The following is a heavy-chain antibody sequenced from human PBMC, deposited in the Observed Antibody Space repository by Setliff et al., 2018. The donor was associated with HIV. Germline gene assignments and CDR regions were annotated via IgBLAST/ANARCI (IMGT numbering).Heavy chain of an antibody. D-gene: IGHD2-21*01. J-gene: IGHJ6*03. CDR2: ISTYNGNT. Sequence: ASVKVSCKASGYTFTTYGITWVRQAPGQGLEWMGWISTYNGNTNYAQKVQGRVTMTTVTSTSTAYMELRSLRSDDTAVYYCARLSIPAYYYMDVWGPGTLVTVSS. V-gene: IGHV1-18*01. CDR3: ARLSIPAYYYMDV. CDR1: GYTFTTYG.